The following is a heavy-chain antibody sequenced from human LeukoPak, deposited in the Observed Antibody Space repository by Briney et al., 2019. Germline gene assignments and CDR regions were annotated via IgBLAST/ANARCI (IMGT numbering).Heavy chain of an antibody. CDR1: GGSISSGGYY. CDR2: IYYSGST. CDR3: ARKYSNYAENWFDP. D-gene: IGHD4-11*01. Sequence: SETLSLTCTVSGGSISSGGYYWSWIRQHPGKGLEWIGYIYYSGSTYYNPSLKSRVTISVDTSKNQFSLKLSSVTAADTAVYYCARKYSNYAENWFDPWGQETLVTVSS. J-gene: IGHJ5*02. V-gene: IGHV4-31*03.